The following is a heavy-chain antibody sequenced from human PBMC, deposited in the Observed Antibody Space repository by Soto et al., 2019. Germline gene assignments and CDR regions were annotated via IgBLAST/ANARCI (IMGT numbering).Heavy chain of an antibody. V-gene: IGHV4-31*03. CDR3: ARSPNYYYYGFDV. CDR2: IYYSGST. CDR1: GGSISSGGYY. Sequence: SETLSLTCTVSGGSISSGGYYWSWIRQHPGKGLEWIGYIYYSGSTYYNPSLKSRVTISVDTSKNQFSLTLTSVTAADAAVYYCARSPNYYYYGFDVWGQGTTVTVSS. J-gene: IGHJ6*02. D-gene: IGHD3-10*01.